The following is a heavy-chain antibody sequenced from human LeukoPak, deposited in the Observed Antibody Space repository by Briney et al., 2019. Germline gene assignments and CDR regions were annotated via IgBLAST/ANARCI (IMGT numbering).Heavy chain of an antibody. CDR1: GDSISGFY. CDR3: ARRRYTSGYLDY. CDR2: IYYSGST. Sequence: PSETLSLTFTVSGDSISGFYWSWIRQPPGKGLEWIGYIYYSGSTNYNPSLKSRVTMSIDTSKSQFSLKLTSVTAADTAVYYCARRRYTSGYLDYWGQGTLVTVSS. J-gene: IGHJ4*02. D-gene: IGHD3-22*01. V-gene: IGHV4-59*08.